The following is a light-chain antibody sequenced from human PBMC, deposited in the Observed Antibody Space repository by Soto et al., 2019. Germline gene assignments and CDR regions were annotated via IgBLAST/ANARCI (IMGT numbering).Light chain of an antibody. Sequence: IRMTQSPSSLSASVGDRVTITCRASQDINNFLAWYQQKPGQVPKVLIYATSTLHSGVPSRFSGSGSGTDFTLTITSLQPEDVATYYCQNYNSASETLGPGTKVDIK. CDR2: ATS. V-gene: IGKV1-27*01. J-gene: IGKJ3*01. CDR3: QNYNSASET. CDR1: QDINNF.